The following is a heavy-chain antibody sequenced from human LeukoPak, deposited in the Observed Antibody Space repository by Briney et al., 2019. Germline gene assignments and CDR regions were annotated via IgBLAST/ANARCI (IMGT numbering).Heavy chain of an antibody. Sequence: ASVKVSFKTSGYTLTGYYMHWVRQAPGQGLEWMGWINPNSGGTNYAHKFQDRVTMTRDTSISTAYMELSRLKSDDTAVYFCARGCSGTSCYAGYYYGMDVWGQGTTVTVSS. CDR1: GYTLTGYY. CDR2: INPNSGGT. V-gene: IGHV1-2*07. CDR3: ARGCSGTSCYAGYYYGMDV. D-gene: IGHD2-2*01. J-gene: IGHJ6*02.